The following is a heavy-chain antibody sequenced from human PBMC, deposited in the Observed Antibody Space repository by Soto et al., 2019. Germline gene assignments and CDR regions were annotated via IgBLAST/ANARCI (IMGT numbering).Heavy chain of an antibody. CDR2: IYYSGST. V-gene: IGHV4-31*03. J-gene: IGHJ3*02. Sequence: QVQLQESGPGLVKSSQTLSLTCTVSGGSISSGGYYWSWIRQHPGKGLEWIGYIYYSGSTYYNPSLKSRVTISVDTSKNQFSLKLSSVTAADTAVYYCARDPGYDSSGRDAFDIWGQGTMVTVSS. CDR1: GGSISSGGYY. D-gene: IGHD3-22*01. CDR3: ARDPGYDSSGRDAFDI.